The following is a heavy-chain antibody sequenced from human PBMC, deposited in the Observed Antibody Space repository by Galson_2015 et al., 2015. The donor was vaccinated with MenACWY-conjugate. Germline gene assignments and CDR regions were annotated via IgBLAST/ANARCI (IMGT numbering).Heavy chain of an antibody. J-gene: IGHJ4*02. CDR1: GGTFSSYA. CDR2: IIPIFGTA. Sequence: SVKVSCKASGGTFSSYAISWVRQAPGQGLEWMGGIIPIFGTANYAQKFQGRVTITADKSTSTAYMELSSLRSEDTAVYYCATSLAVAGSEGATGFDYWGQGTLVTVSS. CDR3: ATSLAVAGSEGATGFDY. V-gene: IGHV1-69*06. D-gene: IGHD6-19*01.